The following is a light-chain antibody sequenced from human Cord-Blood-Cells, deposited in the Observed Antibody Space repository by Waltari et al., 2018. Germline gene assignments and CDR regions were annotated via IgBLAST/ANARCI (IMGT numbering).Light chain of an antibody. CDR1: SLRSYY. J-gene: IGLJ1*01. V-gene: IGLV3-19*01. CDR2: GKN. CDR3: NSRDSSGNHV. Sequence: SSELTQDPAVSVALGQTVRITCKGDSLRSYYASWYQQKPGQAPVLVIYGKNNRPSWIPDRFSGSSSGNTASLTITGAQAEDEADYYCNSRDSSGNHVFGTGTKVTVL.